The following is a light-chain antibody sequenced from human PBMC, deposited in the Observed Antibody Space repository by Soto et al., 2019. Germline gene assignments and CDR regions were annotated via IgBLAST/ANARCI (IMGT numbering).Light chain of an antibody. Sequence: EIVLTQSPGTLSLSPGERATLSCRASQSVSNSYLAWYQQKPGQAPRLLIYGASTRATGIPARFSGSGSGTDFTLTISRLEPEDFAVYYCQQYGSLITFGQGTRLE. V-gene: IGKV3-20*01. CDR1: QSVSNSY. CDR3: QQYGSLIT. CDR2: GAS. J-gene: IGKJ5*01.